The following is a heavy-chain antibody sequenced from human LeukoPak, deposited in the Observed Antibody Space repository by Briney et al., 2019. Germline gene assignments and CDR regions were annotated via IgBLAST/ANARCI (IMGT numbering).Heavy chain of an antibody. V-gene: IGHV3-21*01. Sequence: GGSLRLSCAASGFTFSTYGMNWVRQAPGKGLEWVSFISSSSNYIYYADSVKGRFTISRDNAQNSLYLRMNSLRVEDTAVYYCARLLGRGDGNRAFDYWGQGTLVTVSS. CDR2: ISSSSNYI. D-gene: IGHD5-24*01. CDR1: GFTFSTYG. CDR3: ARLLGRGDGNRAFDY. J-gene: IGHJ4*02.